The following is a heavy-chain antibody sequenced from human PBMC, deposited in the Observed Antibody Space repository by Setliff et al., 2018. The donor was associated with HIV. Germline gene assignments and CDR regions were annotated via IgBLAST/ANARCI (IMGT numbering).Heavy chain of an antibody. CDR3: ARAYYYDSSGYSHIYPDAFDI. J-gene: IGHJ3*02. V-gene: IGHV5-51*01. D-gene: IGHD3-22*01. CDR2: IYPGDSDT. Sequence: GESPKIPCKGSGYSFTSYWIGRVRQMPGKGLEWMGIIYPGDSDTRYSPSFQGQVTISADKSISTAYLQWSSLKASDTAMYYCARAYYYDSSGYSHIYPDAFDIWGQGTMVTVSS. CDR1: GYSFTSYW.